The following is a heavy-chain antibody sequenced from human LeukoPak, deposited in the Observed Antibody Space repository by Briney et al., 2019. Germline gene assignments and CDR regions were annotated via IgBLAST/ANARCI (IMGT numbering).Heavy chain of an antibody. CDR3: ARDLGGSGYYYYYGMDV. Sequence: ASVKVSCKASGGTFSSYAISWVRQAPGQGLEWMGRIIPILGIANYAQKFQGRVTITADKSTSTAYMELSSLRSEDTAVYYCARDLGGSGYYYYYGMDVWGQGTTVTVSS. J-gene: IGHJ6*02. D-gene: IGHD3-10*01. CDR2: IIPILGIA. V-gene: IGHV1-69*04. CDR1: GGTFSSYA.